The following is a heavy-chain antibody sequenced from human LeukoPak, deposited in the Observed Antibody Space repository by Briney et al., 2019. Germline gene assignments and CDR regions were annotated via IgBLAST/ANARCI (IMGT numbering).Heavy chain of an antibody. CDR3: ARFGYSGYVPLANDAFDI. V-gene: IGHV1-69*13. J-gene: IGHJ3*02. D-gene: IGHD5-12*01. CDR1: GGTFSSYA. CDR2: IIAIFGAA. Sequence: SVKVSCKASGGTFSSYAISWVRPAPGQGLEWMGGIIAIFGAANYAPTFQGRVTITADEPTSTAYIKLSSLRSEDTAVYYCARFGYSGYVPLANDAFDIWGQGTMVTVSS.